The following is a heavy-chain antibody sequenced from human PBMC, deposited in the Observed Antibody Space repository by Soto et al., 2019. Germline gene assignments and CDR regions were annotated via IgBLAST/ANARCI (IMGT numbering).Heavy chain of an antibody. V-gene: IGHV1-69*06. CDR2: IIPIFGTA. CDR1: GGTFSSYA. D-gene: IGHD3-22*01. CDR3: ATDDYYDSSGYYPARVNWFDP. Sequence: SVKVSCKASGGTFSSYAISWVRQAPGQGLEWMGGIIPIFGTANYARKFQGRVTITADKSTSTAYMELSSLRSEDTAVYYCATDDYYDSSGYYPARVNWFDPWGQGTLVTVSS. J-gene: IGHJ5*02.